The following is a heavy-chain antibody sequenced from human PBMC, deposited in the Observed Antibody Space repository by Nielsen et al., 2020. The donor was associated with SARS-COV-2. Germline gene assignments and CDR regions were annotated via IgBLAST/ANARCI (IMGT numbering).Heavy chain of an antibody. V-gene: IGHV3-48*02. D-gene: IGHD3-10*01. CDR2: ISSSSSTI. J-gene: IGHJ6*02. CDR1: GFTFSSYS. CDR3: AKEKFGEFPYYGMDV. Sequence: GESLKISCAASGFTFSSYSMNWVRQAPGKGLEWVSYISSSSSTIYYADSVKGRFTISRDNAKNSLYLQMNSLRDEDTAVYYCAKEKFGEFPYYGMDVWGQGTTVTVSS.